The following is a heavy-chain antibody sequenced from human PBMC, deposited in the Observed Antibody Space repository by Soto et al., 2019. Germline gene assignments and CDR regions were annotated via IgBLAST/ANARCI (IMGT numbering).Heavy chain of an antibody. J-gene: IGHJ6*02. V-gene: IGHV3-43*01. CDR1: GFTFDDYT. CDR2: ISWDGGST. Sequence: EVQLVESGGVVVQPGWSLRLSCAASGFTFDDYTMHWVRQAPGKGLEWVSLISWDGGSTYYADSVKGRFTMSRDNRKNSMYMQMNSLRNADPALFYYAKDITGYSYGYDQRTYSYSCMDVWGQGTTVTVSS. D-gene: IGHD5-18*01. CDR3: AKDITGYSYGYDQRTYSYSCMDV.